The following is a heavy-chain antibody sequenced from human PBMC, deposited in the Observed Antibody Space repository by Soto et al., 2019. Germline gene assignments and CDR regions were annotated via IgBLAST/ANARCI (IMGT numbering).Heavy chain of an antibody. V-gene: IGHV4-38-2*01. CDR1: GYSVSSDCY. Sequence: PSETLSLTCLVSGYSVSSDCYWAWIRQSPGKGLEWIVSMYHGGTTFYNPSLKSRVTMSLDTSKNQFSLKLSSVTDADTAIYYCARVHVMVVAGSTFDYWGQGIPVTVSS. CDR2: MYHGGTT. J-gene: IGHJ4*02. CDR3: ARVHVMVVAGSTFDY. D-gene: IGHD2-15*01.